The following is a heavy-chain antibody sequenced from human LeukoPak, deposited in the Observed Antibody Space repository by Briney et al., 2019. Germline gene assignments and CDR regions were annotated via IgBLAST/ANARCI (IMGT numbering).Heavy chain of an antibody. Sequence: PGGSLRLSCAASGFTVSSNYMSWVRQAPGKGLEWVSVIFSGGSTYYADSVKGRFTISRDNSNNTLYLQMNSLRVEDTALYYCARQTTVATDCWGQGTLVTVSS. J-gene: IGHJ4*02. CDR3: ARQTTVATDC. CDR2: IFSGGST. D-gene: IGHD4-23*01. CDR1: GFTVSSNY. V-gene: IGHV3-53*01.